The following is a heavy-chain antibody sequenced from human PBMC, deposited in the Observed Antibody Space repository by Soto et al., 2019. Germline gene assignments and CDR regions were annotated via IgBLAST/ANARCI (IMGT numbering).Heavy chain of an antibody. CDR3: ARVFTVTTYAFDI. J-gene: IGHJ3*02. CDR1: GGSISTYY. V-gene: IGHV4-59*01. Sequence: SETLSLTCTVSGGSISTYYWSWIRQPPGKGLEWIGYLYYSGSTDHNPSLKSRVTISVDTSKNQFSLNLSSVTPADTAVYYCARVFTVTTYAFDIWGQGTMVTVSS. CDR2: LYYSGST. D-gene: IGHD4-17*01.